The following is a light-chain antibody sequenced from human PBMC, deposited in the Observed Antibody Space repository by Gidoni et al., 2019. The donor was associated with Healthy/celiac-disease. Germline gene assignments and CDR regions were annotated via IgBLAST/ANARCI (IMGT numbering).Light chain of an antibody. V-gene: IGKV1-NL1*01. Sequence: DIQMTQSPSSLSASVGDRVTITCRASQGISNSLAWYQQKPGKAPKLLLYAASRLESGVPSRFSGSGSGTDYTLTISSLQPEDFATYYCQQYYSTLYTFGQGTQLEIK. CDR3: QQYYSTLYT. J-gene: IGKJ2*01. CDR2: AAS. CDR1: QGISNS.